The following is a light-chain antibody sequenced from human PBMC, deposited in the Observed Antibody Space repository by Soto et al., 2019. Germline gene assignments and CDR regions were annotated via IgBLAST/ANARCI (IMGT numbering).Light chain of an antibody. CDR1: QIISSY. V-gene: IGKV1-39*01. CDR3: QQSYSTPWT. CDR2: AAS. J-gene: IGKJ1*01. Sequence: DIQMTQSPSSLSASVGDRVTITCRASQIISSYLNWYQQKPGEAPKLLIYAASRLQSGVPSRFSGSESGTDFTLAISILQPEDFATYYCQQSYSTPWTFGQGTKVEIK.